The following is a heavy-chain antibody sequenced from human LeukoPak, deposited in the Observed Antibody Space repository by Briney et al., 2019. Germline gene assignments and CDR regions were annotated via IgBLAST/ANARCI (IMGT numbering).Heavy chain of an antibody. CDR3: ARRIFGVVIDAFDI. J-gene: IGHJ3*02. CDR1: GYTFTGYY. Sequence: ASVKVSCKASGYTFTGYYMHWVRQAPGRGLEWMGWINPNSGGTNYAQKFQGRVTMTRDTSISTAYMELSRLKSDDTAVFYCARRIFGVVIDAFDIWGQGTMVTVSS. CDR2: INPNSGGT. D-gene: IGHD3-3*01. V-gene: IGHV1-2*02.